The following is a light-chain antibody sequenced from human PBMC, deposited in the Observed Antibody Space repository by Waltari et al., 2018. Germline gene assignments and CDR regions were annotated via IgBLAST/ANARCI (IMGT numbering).Light chain of an antibody. Sequence: QSALTQPPSASGSPGQSVTISCTGTSSDVGGYNFVSWYQHHPGKPPRLIIYEVSERPSGVPDRFSGSKSGNTASLTVSGLQAEDEADYYCSSYVANNNPVFGGGTKLTVL. J-gene: IGLJ2*01. CDR3: SSYVANNNPV. CDR1: SSDVGGYNF. CDR2: EVS. V-gene: IGLV2-8*01.